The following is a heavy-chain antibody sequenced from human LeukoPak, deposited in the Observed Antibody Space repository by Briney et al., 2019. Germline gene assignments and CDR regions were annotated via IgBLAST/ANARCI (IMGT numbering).Heavy chain of an antibody. CDR2: ISGSGGST. CDR1: GFTFGSYA. V-gene: IGHV3-23*01. CDR3: AKASQYYDSSGYYFDY. Sequence: PGGSLRLSCAASGFTFGSYAMSWVRQAPGKGLEWVSAISGSGGSTYYADSVKGRFTISRDNSKNTLYLQMNSLRAEDTAVYYCAKASQYYDSSGYYFDYWGQGTLVTVSS. J-gene: IGHJ4*02. D-gene: IGHD3-22*01.